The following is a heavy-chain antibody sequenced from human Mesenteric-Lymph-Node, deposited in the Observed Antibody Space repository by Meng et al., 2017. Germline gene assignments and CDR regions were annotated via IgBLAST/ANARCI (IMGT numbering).Heavy chain of an antibody. CDR1: GYTFSSYG. J-gene: IGHJ4*02. V-gene: IGHV1-18*01. D-gene: IGHD2-21*02. CDR2: ISTYNDNP. Sequence: QGQLVQSGAEVKRPGASVKVSCKASGYTFSSYGFTWVRQAPGQGLEWLGWISTYNDNPKYAQTVQGRVTMTADTSTSTAYMELRSLTSDDTAVYYCARDLWPHIVVVTAPSEFWGQGTLVTVSS. CDR3: ARDLWPHIVVVTAPSEF.